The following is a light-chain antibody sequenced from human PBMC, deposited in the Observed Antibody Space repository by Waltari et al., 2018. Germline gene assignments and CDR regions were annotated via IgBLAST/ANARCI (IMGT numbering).Light chain of an antibody. CDR3: QQYYTTPLT. Sequence: DIVMTQSLDSLAVSVGERATINCKSSQSVLYSSNNKNYLAWYQQKPGQPPKLLIYWASTRESGVPDRFSGSGSGTDFTLTISSLQAEDVAVYYCQQYYTTPLTFGGGTKVEIK. V-gene: IGKV4-1*01. CDR1: QSVLYSSNNKNY. CDR2: WAS. J-gene: IGKJ4*01.